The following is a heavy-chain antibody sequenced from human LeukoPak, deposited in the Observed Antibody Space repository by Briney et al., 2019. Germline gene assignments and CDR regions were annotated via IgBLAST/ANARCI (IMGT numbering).Heavy chain of an antibody. V-gene: IGHV4-61*02. Sequence: PSQTLSLTCTVSGGSISSARYYWTWIRQPAGKGLEWIGRIYTSGSTNYNPSLKSRVTISVDTSKNQFSLKLSSVTAADTAVYYCARQVGSSTSWGSDYWGQGTLVTVSS. D-gene: IGHD2-2*01. J-gene: IGHJ4*02. CDR2: IYTSGST. CDR3: ARQVGSSTSWGSDY. CDR1: GGSISSARYY.